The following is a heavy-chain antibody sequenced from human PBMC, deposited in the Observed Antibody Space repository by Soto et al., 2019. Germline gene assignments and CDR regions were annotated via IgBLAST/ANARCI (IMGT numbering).Heavy chain of an antibody. V-gene: IGHV1-3*01. D-gene: IGHD6-19*01. J-gene: IGHJ4*02. CDR2: INADNGNT. CDR1: GYTFTTFA. CDR3: ARYYTSGWYDYFDY. Sequence: QVHRMQSGAEVKKPGASVKVSCEASGYTFTTFAIHWVRQAPGQRLEWMGWINADNGNTKYAPKFQDRLTIARDTSASTAYMELSSLRSEDTAVYFFARYYTSGWYDYFDYWGQGTLVTVSS.